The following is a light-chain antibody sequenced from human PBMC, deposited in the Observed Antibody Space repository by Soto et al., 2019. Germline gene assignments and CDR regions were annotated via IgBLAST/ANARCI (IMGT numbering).Light chain of an antibody. CDR2: EDS. CDR1: NIGTKS. Sequence: SYELTQPPSVSVAPGQTATITCGGNNIGTKSVHWYQQKPGQAPVLVVDEDSDRPSEIPERFSGSNSGNTATLTISRVEAGDEADYCCQVWDSTTSHVVFGGRTKLTVL. J-gene: IGLJ2*01. CDR3: QVWDSTTSHVV. V-gene: IGLV3-21*02.